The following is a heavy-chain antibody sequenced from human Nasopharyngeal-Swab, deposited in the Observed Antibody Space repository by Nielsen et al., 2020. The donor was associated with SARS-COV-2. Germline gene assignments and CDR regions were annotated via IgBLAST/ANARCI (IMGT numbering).Heavy chain of an antibody. Sequence: ASVKVSCKASGYTFTSYDINWVRQATGQGLEWMGWMNPNSGNTGYAQKFQGRVTMTRNTSMSTAYMELRSLRSGDTAVYYCAGYDILTGSMDVWGQGTTVTVSS. V-gene: IGHV1-8*01. CDR2: MNPNSGNT. J-gene: IGHJ6*02. CDR1: GYTFTSYD. D-gene: IGHD3-9*01. CDR3: AGYDILTGSMDV.